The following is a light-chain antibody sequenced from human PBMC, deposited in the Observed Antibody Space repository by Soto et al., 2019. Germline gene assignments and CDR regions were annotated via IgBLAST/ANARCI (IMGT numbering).Light chain of an antibody. CDR3: CSSAGSYTFESHVV. J-gene: IGLJ2*01. CDR2: DVS. CDR1: SSDVGGYNY. Sequence: QSALTQPRSVSGSPGQSVTISCTGTSSDVGGYNYVSWYQQHPGKAPKLMIYDVSKRPSGVPDRFSGSKSGNTASLTISGLQAEDEDDYYCCSSAGSYTFESHVVFGGGTKLTVL. V-gene: IGLV2-11*01.